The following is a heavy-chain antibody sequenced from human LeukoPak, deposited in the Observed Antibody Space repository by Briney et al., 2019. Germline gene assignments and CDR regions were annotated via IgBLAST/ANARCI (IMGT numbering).Heavy chain of an antibody. J-gene: IGHJ4*02. CDR1: GFTFDDYA. V-gene: IGHV3-9*01. CDR3: ARAVIYPSLIAAAGTFDY. D-gene: IGHD6-13*01. Sequence: PGGSLRLSCAASGFTFDDYAMHWVRQAPGKGLEWVSGISWNSGSIGYADSVKGRFTISRDNAKNSLYLQMNSLRAEDSALYYCARAVIYPSLIAAAGTFDYWGQGTLVTVSS. CDR2: ISWNSGSI.